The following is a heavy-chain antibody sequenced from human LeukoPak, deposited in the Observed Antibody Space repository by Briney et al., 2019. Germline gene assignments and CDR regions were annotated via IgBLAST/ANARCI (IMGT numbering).Heavy chain of an antibody. CDR3: ARVYCSGGSCYSGFDY. J-gene: IGHJ4*02. Sequence: SETLSLTCAVYGGSFSGYYWSWIRQPPGKGLEWIGEINHSGSTNYNPSLKSRVTISVDTSKNQFSLKLTSVTAADTAVYYCARVYCSGGSCYSGFDYWGQGTLVTVSS. CDR2: INHSGST. D-gene: IGHD2-15*01. V-gene: IGHV4-34*01. CDR1: GGSFSGYY.